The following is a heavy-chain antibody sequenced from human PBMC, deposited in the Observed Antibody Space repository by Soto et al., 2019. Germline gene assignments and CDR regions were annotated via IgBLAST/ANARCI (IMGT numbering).Heavy chain of an antibody. CDR2: ISAYNGNT. J-gene: IGHJ6*02. V-gene: IGHV1-18*04. Sequence: ASVKVSCKASGYTFTSYGISWVRQAPGQGLEWMGWISAYNGNTNYAQKLQGRVTMTTDTSTSTAYMELRSLRSDDTAVYYCARGRLADYYDFWSGYYSVPYYYGMDVWGQGTTVTVSS. CDR3: ARGRLADYYDFWSGYYSVPYYYGMDV. CDR1: GYTFTSYG. D-gene: IGHD3-3*01.